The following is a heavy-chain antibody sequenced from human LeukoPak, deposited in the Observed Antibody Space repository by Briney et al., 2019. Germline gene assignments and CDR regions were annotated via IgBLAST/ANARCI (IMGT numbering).Heavy chain of an antibody. CDR3: ARGNTWLTSK. D-gene: IGHD3-22*01. CDR1: GGSISSYY. V-gene: IGHV4-59*08. J-gene: IGHJ4*02. CDR2: IYNGGST. Sequence: SETLSLTCTVSGGSISSYYWSWIRQPPGKGLEWIGNIYNGGSTNYNPSLKSRVTISVDTSKNQFSLKLTSVTATDTAFYYCARGNTWLTSKWGQGTLVTVSS.